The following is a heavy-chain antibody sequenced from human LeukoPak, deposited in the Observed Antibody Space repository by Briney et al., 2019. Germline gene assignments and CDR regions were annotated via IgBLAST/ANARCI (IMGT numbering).Heavy chain of an antibody. CDR3: ARDRVAKTNWFDP. CDR2: INPNSGGT. J-gene: IGHJ5*02. V-gene: IGHV1-2*02. Sequence: ASVKVSCKASGDTFSSYAITWVRQAPGQGLEWMGWINPNSGGTNYAQKFQGRVTMTRDTSISTAYMELSRLRSGDTAVYYCARDRVAKTNWFDPWGQGTLVTVSS. CDR1: GDTFSSYA. D-gene: IGHD5-12*01.